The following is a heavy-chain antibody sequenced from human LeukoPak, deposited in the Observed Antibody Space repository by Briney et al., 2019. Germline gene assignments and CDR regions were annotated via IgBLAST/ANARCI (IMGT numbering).Heavy chain of an antibody. CDR2: INSDGSST. J-gene: IGHJ5*02. Sequence: PGGSLRLSCAASGFTFSSYWMQWVRQAPGKGLVWVSRINSDGSSTSYADSVKGRFTISRDNAKNTLYLQMNSLRAEDTAVYYCAREIAAALKWFDPWCQGTLVTVSS. D-gene: IGHD6-13*01. CDR3: AREIAAALKWFDP. V-gene: IGHV3-74*01. CDR1: GFTFSSYW.